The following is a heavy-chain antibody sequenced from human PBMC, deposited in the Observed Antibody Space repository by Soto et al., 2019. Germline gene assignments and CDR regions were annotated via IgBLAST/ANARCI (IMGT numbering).Heavy chain of an antibody. CDR1: GFTFSSYG. J-gene: IGHJ6*03. CDR3: ARDDGVYYYYYMDV. D-gene: IGHD3-16*01. V-gene: IGHV3-33*01. Sequence: QVQLVESGGGVVQPGRSLRLSCAASGFTFSSYGMHWVRQAPGKGLEWVAVIWYDGSNKYYADSVKGRFTISRDNSKNTLYLQMNSLIAEDTAVYYCARDDGVYYYYYMDVWGKGTTVTVSS. CDR2: IWYDGSNK.